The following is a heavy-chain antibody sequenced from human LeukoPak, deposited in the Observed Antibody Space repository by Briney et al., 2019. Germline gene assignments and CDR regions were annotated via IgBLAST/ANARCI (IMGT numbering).Heavy chain of an antibody. V-gene: IGHV4-4*07. CDR3: ARDTAMFTTYYYMDV. CDR2: IYTSGST. J-gene: IGHJ6*03. D-gene: IGHD5-18*01. CDR1: GGSISSYY. Sequence: PSETLSLTCTVSGGSISSYYWSWIRQPAGKGLEWIGRIYTSGSTNYNPSLKSRVTMSVDTSKNQFSLKLSSVTAADTAVYYCARDTAMFTTYYYMDVWGKGTTVTVSS.